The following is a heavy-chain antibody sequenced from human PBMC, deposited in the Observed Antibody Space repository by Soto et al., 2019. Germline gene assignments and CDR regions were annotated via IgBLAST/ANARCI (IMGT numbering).Heavy chain of an antibody. CDR2: ISYDGSNK. CDR3: ARAPRNSKGDY. Sequence: VGSLRLSCAASGFTFSSYAMHWVRQAPGKGLEWVAVISYDGSNKYYADSVKGRFTISRDNSKNTLYLQMNSLRAEDTAVYYCARAPRNSKGDYWGQGTLVTVSS. CDR1: GFTFSSYA. J-gene: IGHJ4*02. V-gene: IGHV3-30-3*01. D-gene: IGHD3-22*01.